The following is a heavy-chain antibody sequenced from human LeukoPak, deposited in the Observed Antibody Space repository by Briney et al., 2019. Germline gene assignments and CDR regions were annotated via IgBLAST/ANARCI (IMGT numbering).Heavy chain of an antibody. CDR1: GFTFSSHL. CDR3: AKDVVGHPTDAFDI. J-gene: IGHJ3*02. V-gene: IGHV3-74*01. D-gene: IGHD2-2*01. CDR2: ISSDGTYT. Sequence: GGSLRLSCAASGFTFSSHLMHWVRQAPGKGLVWVSRISSDGTYTNYADSVKGRFTISRDNAKNSLYLQMNSLRAEDTALYYCAKDVVGHPTDAFDIWGQGTMVTVSS.